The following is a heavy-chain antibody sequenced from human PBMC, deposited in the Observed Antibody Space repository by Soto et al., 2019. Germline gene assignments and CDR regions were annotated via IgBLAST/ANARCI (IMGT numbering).Heavy chain of an antibody. D-gene: IGHD2-15*01. J-gene: IGHJ4*02. CDR2: INSDGSST. CDR3: VRTSLVVAAATREDY. Sequence: EVQLVESGGGLVQPGGSLRLSCAASGFTFSSYWMHWVRQAPGKGLVWVSRINSDGSSTSYADSVKGRFTISRDNTKNPLYLQMNSLIAEDTAVYYCVRTSLVVAAATREDYWGQGTLVTVSS. CDR1: GFTFSSYW. V-gene: IGHV3-74*01.